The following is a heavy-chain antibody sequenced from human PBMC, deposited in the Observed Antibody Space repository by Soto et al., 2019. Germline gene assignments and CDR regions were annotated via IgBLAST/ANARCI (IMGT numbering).Heavy chain of an antibody. CDR2: ISAYNGNT. V-gene: IGHV1-18*01. CDR3: ARDSGRYYDSSGFDAFDI. CDR1: GYTFTSYG. Sequence: GASVKVSCKASGYTFTSYGISWVRQAPGQGLEWMGWISAYNGNTNYAQKLQGRVTMTTDTSTSTAYMELRSLRSDDTAVYYCARDSGRYYDSSGFDAFDIWGQGTMVTVS. J-gene: IGHJ3*02. D-gene: IGHD3-22*01.